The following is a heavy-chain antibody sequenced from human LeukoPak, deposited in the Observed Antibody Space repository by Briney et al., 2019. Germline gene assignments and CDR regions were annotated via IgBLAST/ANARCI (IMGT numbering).Heavy chain of an antibody. CDR2: IYYSGST. Sequence: SETLSLTCTVSGGSISSYYWSWIRQPPGKGLEWIGYIYYSGSTNYNPSLKSRVTISVDTSKNQFSLQLNSVTPEDTAVYYCARVEETLDAFDIWGQGTMVTVSS. CDR1: GGSISSYY. D-gene: IGHD5-24*01. V-gene: IGHV4-59*12. J-gene: IGHJ3*02. CDR3: ARVEETLDAFDI.